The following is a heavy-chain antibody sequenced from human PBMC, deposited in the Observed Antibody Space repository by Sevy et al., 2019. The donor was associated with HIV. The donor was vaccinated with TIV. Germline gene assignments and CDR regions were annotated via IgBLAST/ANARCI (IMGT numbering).Heavy chain of an antibody. Sequence: ASVKVSCKASGYTFTSYGISWVRQAPGQGLEWMGWISAYNGNTNYAQKLQGRVTMTTDTSTSTAYMELRSLRSDDTAVYYCARDPGGVATRPYFDYWGQGTLVTVSS. J-gene: IGHJ4*02. CDR1: GYTFTSYG. CDR3: ARDPGGVATRPYFDY. CDR2: ISAYNGNT. V-gene: IGHV1-18*01. D-gene: IGHD5-12*01.